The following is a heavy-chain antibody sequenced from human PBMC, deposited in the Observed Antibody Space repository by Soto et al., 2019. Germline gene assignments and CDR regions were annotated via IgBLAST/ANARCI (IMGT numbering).Heavy chain of an antibody. CDR3: ARLGASYCSGGSCYSGFGLYFDY. J-gene: IGHJ4*02. CDR1: GGSISSSSYY. V-gene: IGHV4-39*01. Sequence: SETLSLTCTVSGGSISSSSYYWGWIRQPPGKGLEWIGSIYYSGSTYYNPSLKSRVTISVDTSKNQFSLKLSSVTAADTAVYYCARLGASYCSGGSCYSGFGLYFDYWGQGTLVTVSS. D-gene: IGHD2-15*01. CDR2: IYYSGST.